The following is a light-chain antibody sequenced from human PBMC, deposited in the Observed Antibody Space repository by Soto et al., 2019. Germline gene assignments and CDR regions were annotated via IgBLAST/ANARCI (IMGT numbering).Light chain of an antibody. V-gene: IGKV3-15*01. J-gene: IGKJ2*01. CDR1: QSVGSN. CDR3: QQYNDWRT. CDR2: GAW. Sequence: EIVMTQSPATLSVSPGERATLSCRASQSVGSNLAWYQQKPGQAPRLLIFGAWNRATDIPARFSGSGSGTEFTLTISSLRSEDYAVYYCQQYNDWRTFGQGTKLEIK.